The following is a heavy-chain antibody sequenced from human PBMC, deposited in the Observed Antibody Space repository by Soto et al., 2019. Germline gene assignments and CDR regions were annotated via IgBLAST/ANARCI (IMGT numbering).Heavy chain of an antibody. D-gene: IGHD1-26*01. CDR1: GFTFSDYY. J-gene: IGHJ6*04. CDR2: ISSSGSTI. Sequence: SLRLSCAASGFTFSDYYMSLIRQAPGKGLEWVSYISSSGSTIYYADSVKGRFTISRDNAKNSLYLQMNSLRAEDTAVYYCARAVWGFMDYYYYGMDVWGKGTKVTVSS. CDR3: ARAVWGFMDYYYYGMDV. V-gene: IGHV3-11*01.